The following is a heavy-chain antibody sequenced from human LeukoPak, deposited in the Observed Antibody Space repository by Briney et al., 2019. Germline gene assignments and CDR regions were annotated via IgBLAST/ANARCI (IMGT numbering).Heavy chain of an antibody. D-gene: IGHD3-22*01. CDR3: ARHYYDTSGYYGRDYFDY. V-gene: IGHV3-48*02. CDR2: ISSSSSTI. Sequence: GGSLRLSCAASGFTFSSYSMTWVRQAPGKGLEWVSYISSSSSTIYYADSVKGRFTISRDNAKNSLYLQMNSLRDEDTAVYYCARHYYDTSGYYGRDYFDYWGQGTLVTVSS. J-gene: IGHJ4*02. CDR1: GFTFSSYS.